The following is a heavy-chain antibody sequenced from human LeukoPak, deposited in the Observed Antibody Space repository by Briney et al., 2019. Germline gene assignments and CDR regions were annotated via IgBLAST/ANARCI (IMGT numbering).Heavy chain of an antibody. V-gene: IGHV3-30*18. J-gene: IGHJ4*02. CDR1: GFTFSSYG. CDR3: AKDREFGPDDFDY. CDR2: ISYDGSNK. D-gene: IGHD3-16*01. Sequence: GGSLRLSCAASGFTFSSYGMHWVRQAPGKVLEWVAVISYDGSNKYYADSVKGRFTISRDNSKNTLYLQMNSLRAEDTAVYYCAKDREFGPDDFDYWGQGTLVTVSS.